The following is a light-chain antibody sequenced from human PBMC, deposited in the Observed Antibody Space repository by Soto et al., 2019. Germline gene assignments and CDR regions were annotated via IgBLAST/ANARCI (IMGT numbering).Light chain of an antibody. CDR3: GSWDSSLSAYV. Sequence: QSVLTQPPSGSASPGQKGTISCSGSSSNIGCNSVSWYQQLPGTAPKLLIYDDNKRPSGIPDRFSGSKSGTSATLGITGFQTGDEADYYCGSWDSSLSAYVFGTGTKVTVL. CDR2: DDN. V-gene: IGLV1-51*01. J-gene: IGLJ1*01. CDR1: SSNIGCNS.